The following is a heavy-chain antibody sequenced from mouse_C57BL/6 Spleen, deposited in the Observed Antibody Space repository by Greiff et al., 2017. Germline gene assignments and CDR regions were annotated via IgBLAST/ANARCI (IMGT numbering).Heavy chain of an antibody. Sequence: VQLQQSGAELVRPGASVTLSCKASGYTFTDYEMHWVKQTPVHGLEWIGAIDPETGGTAYNQKFKGKAILTADKSSSTAYIELRSLTSEDSAVYYCTRLGNWGDYWGQGTTLTVSS. CDR1: GYTFTDYE. D-gene: IGHD4-1*01. CDR3: TRLGNWGDY. V-gene: IGHV1-15*01. CDR2: IDPETGGT. J-gene: IGHJ2*01.